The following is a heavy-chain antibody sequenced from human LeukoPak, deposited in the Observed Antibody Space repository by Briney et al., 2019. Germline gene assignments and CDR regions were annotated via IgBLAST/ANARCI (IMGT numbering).Heavy chain of an antibody. D-gene: IGHD4-17*01. V-gene: IGHV3-7*03. CDR1: GFTFSTYG. Sequence: GGSLRLSCAASGFTFSTYGMSWVRQAPGKGLEWVANINEDGSEKYYVDSVKGRFTISRDNAKNLLYLQMNSLRAEDTAVYYCARDRGDTFDPWGQGTLVTVSS. CDR2: INEDGSEK. CDR3: ARDRGDTFDP. J-gene: IGHJ5*02.